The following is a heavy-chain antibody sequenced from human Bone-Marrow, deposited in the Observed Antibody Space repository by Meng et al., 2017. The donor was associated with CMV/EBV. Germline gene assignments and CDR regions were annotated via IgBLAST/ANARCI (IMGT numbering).Heavy chain of an antibody. D-gene: IGHD6-19*01. V-gene: IGHV3-23*01. CDR3: AKRDSAWYSDY. Sequence: GESLKISCATSGFTFSSYAMNWVRQAPGKGLEWVSSITNGGSGTYYADSVKGRFTISRDNSKNTLYLQMNSLRAEDTAVYYCAKRDSAWYSDYWGQGTLVTFSS. CDR2: ITNGGSGT. CDR1: GFTFSSYA. J-gene: IGHJ4*02.